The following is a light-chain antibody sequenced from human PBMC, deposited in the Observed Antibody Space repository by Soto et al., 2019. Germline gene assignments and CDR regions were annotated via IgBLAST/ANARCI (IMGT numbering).Light chain of an antibody. Sequence: DIQMTQSPSTLSASVGDRVTITCRASQSISSWLAWYQQKPGKAPKLLIYKVSNLESGVPSRFSGSGSGTEFTLTISSLQPDDFATYYCQQYNSYPYTFGQVTKLEIK. V-gene: IGKV1-5*03. CDR2: KVS. CDR1: QSISSW. J-gene: IGKJ2*01. CDR3: QQYNSYPYT.